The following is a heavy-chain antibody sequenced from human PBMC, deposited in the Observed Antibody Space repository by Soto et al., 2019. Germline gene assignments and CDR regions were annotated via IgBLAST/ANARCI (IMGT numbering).Heavy chain of an antibody. CDR2: IYHSRNT. CDR1: GYSITNGYY. Sequence: PSETLSLSCAVSGYSITNGYYWGWIRQPPGKGLEWIGSIYHSRNTYYNPSLKSRVTLSIDTSKNQFSLKLRSVTAADTAMYYCARVKLAGRGSFHDWGQGTLVTVSS. CDR3: ARVKLAGRGSFHD. V-gene: IGHV4-38-2*01. J-gene: IGHJ4*02. D-gene: IGHD3-3*02.